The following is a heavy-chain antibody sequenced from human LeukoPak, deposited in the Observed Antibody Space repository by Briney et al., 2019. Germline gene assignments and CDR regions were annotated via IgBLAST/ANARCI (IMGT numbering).Heavy chain of an antibody. Sequence: KSSETLSLTCAVYGGSFSGYYWSWIRQPPGKGLEWIGEINHNGSTNYKPSLKSRVPISVDTSKNQFSLKLSSVTAADTAVYYCARGVAPSIAAAGTILSFDYWGQGTLVTVSS. D-gene: IGHD6-13*01. CDR3: ARGVAPSIAAAGTILSFDY. CDR2: INHNGST. V-gene: IGHV4-34*01. CDR1: GGSFSGYY. J-gene: IGHJ4*02.